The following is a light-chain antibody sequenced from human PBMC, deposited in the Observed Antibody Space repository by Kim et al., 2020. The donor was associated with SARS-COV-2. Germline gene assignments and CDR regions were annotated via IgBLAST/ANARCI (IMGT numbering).Light chain of an antibody. J-gene: IGKJ1*01. CDR2: GAS. CDR3: HQYHNWPPWT. Sequence: SPGEGATLSCRASQSVSNNLAWYQQRPGQAPRLLIYGASTRATGVPARFSGSGSGTEFTLTISSLQSEDFAVYYCHQYHNWPPWTFGQGTKVDIK. CDR1: QSVSNN. V-gene: IGKV3-15*01.